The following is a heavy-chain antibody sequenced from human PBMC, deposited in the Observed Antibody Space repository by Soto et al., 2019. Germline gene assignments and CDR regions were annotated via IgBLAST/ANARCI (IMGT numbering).Heavy chain of an antibody. J-gene: IGHJ3*02. CDR2: ISAYNGNT. D-gene: IGHD6-13*01. CDR1: GYTFTSYG. V-gene: IGHV1-18*01. CDR3: ASQVAAAGLGAFDI. Sequence: ASVKVSCKASGYTFTSYGISWVRQAPGQGLEWMGWISAYNGNTNYAQKLQGRVTMTTDTSTSTAYMELRSLRSDDTAVYYCASQVAAAGLGAFDIWGQGTMVTV.